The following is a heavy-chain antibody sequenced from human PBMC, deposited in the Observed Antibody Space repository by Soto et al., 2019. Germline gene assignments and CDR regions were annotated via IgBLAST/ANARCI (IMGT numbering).Heavy chain of an antibody. D-gene: IGHD3-22*01. Sequence: QVQLQESGPGLVKPSQTLSLTCTVSGDSVSGGDSYWSWIRQPPGKALEWIGYTSFSGYTSYTPSLTSQVTISVDMSKSQFSLRLTSVTAADTAIYYCVRGGDPYHYATSGPGTFDKWGQGTLVSVSS. CDR3: VRGGDPYHYATSGPGTFDK. V-gene: IGHV4-30-4*01. CDR1: GDSVSGGDSY. CDR2: TSFSGYT. J-gene: IGHJ4*02.